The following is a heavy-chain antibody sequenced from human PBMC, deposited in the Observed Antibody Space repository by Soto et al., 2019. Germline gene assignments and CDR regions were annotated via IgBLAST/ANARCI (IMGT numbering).Heavy chain of an antibody. J-gene: IGHJ3*02. Sequence: GGSLRLSCAASGFTFSSYWMSWVRQAPGKGLEWVANIKQDGSEKYYVDSVKGRFTISRDNAKNSLYLQMNSPRAEDPAVYYCAEVSAGDTPGGDAFDIWGQGTMVTVSS. V-gene: IGHV3-7*03. CDR2: IKQDGSEK. D-gene: IGHD7-27*01. CDR3: AEVSAGDTPGGDAFDI. CDR1: GFTFSSYW.